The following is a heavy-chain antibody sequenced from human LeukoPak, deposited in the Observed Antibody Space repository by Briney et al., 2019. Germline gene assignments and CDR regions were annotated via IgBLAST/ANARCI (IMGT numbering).Heavy chain of an antibody. D-gene: IGHD2-2*01. CDR2: ISAYNVNT. J-gene: IGHJ4*02. V-gene: IGHV1-18*04. Sequence: ASVKVSCKASGYTFTSYGISWVRQAPGQGLDWMGWISAYNVNTNYAQKLQGRVTMTTDTSTSTAYMELRSLRSDDTAVYCCAREWRYCSSTSCIDYWGQGTLVTVSS. CDR3: AREWRYCSSTSCIDY. CDR1: GYTFTSYG.